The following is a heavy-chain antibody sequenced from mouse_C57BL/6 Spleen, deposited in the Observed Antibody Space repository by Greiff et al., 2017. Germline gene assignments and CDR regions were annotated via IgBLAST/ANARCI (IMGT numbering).Heavy chain of an antibody. CDR3: AYGNYLWFAY. CDR1: GYTFTSYW. Sequence: QVQLQQPGAELVMPGASVKLSCTASGYTFTSYWMHWVKQRPGHGLEWIGEIDPSDSYTNYNQKFKGKSTLTVDKSSSTAYMQLSSLTSEDSAVYYCAYGNYLWFAYWGQGTLVTVSA. J-gene: IGHJ3*01. D-gene: IGHD2-1*01. CDR2: IDPSDSYT. V-gene: IGHV1-69*01.